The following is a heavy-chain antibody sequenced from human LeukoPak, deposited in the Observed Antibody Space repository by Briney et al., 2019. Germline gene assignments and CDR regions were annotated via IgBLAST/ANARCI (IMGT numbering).Heavy chain of an antibody. V-gene: IGHV1-2*02. CDR3: ARGSPAPAYSSGWFDY. J-gene: IGHJ4*02. Sequence: ASVKVSCKASGYTFTGYYMHWVRQAPGQGLEWMGWINPNSGGTNYAQKFQGRVTMTRDTSISTAYMELSSLRSEDTAVYYCARGSPAPAYSSGWFDYWGQGTLVTVSS. D-gene: IGHD6-19*01. CDR1: GYTFTGYY. CDR2: INPNSGGT.